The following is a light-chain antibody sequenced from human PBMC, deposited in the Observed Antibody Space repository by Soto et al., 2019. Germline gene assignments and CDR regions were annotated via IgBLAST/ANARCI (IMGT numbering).Light chain of an antibody. Sequence: QAVVTQEPSLTVSPGGTVTLTCGSSTGAVTSGHYPYWFQQKPGQAPRTLIYDTRHKHSWTPARFSGSLLGVKAALTLSGAQPEDEAEYYCLLSYSGARVFGTGTKLTVL. J-gene: IGLJ1*01. CDR1: TGAVTSGHY. V-gene: IGLV7-46*01. CDR2: DTR. CDR3: LLSYSGARV.